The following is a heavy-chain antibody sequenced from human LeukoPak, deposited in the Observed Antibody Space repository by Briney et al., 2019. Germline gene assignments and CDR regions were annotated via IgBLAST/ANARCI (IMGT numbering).Heavy chain of an antibody. CDR1: GYTFTGYY. CDR2: INPNSGGT. D-gene: IGHD2-15*01. Sequence: ASVKVSCKASGYTFTGYYMHWVRQAPGQGLEWMGRINPNSGGTNYAQKFQGRVTMTRDTSISTAYMELSRLRSDDTAVYYCARADRGYCSGGSCYSDYYYYGMDIWGQGTTVTVSS. V-gene: IGHV1-2*06. J-gene: IGHJ6*02. CDR3: ARADRGYCSGGSCYSDYYYYGMDI.